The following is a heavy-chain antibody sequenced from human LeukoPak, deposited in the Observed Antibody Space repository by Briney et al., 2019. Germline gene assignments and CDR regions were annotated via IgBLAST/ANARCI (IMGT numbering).Heavy chain of an antibody. CDR1: GYTFTNYG. D-gene: IGHD3-22*01. CDR2: ISAYNGNT. V-gene: IGHV1-18*01. Sequence: ASVKVSCKASGYTFTNYGISWVRQAPGQGLEWMEWISAYNGNTNCAQKLQDRVTMTTDTSTSTAYMELRSLRSDDTAVYYCARAYYDSSGSDYFQHWGQGTLVTVSS. J-gene: IGHJ1*01. CDR3: ARAYYDSSGSDYFQH.